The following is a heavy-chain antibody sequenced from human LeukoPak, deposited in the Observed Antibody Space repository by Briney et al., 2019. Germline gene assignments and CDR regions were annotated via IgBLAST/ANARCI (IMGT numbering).Heavy chain of an antibody. D-gene: IGHD2-21*02. CDR3: ARYEQRPGVTASDP. CDR1: GFTFNSYW. J-gene: IGHJ5*02. CDR2: INPDGSWT. V-gene: IGHV3-74*01. Sequence: GGSLRLSCAASGFTFNSYWMVWFRQAPGKGLVWVSCINPDGSWTLHADSVKGRFAISRDYARNTLYLQMNSLGVEDTAMYYCARYEQRPGVTASDPWSQGTLVTVSS.